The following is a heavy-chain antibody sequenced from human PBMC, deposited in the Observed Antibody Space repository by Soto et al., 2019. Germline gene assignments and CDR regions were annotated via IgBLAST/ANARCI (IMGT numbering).Heavy chain of an antibody. CDR2: IYYSGST. Sequence: QVQLQESGPGLVKPSETLSLTCTVSGGSISSYYWSWIRQPPGKGLEWIGYIYYSGSTNYNPSLKSRVTISVDTSKNQFSLKLSSVTAADTAVYYCARAWVVAATEDIDAFDIWGQGTMVTVSS. CDR3: ARAWVVAATEDIDAFDI. D-gene: IGHD2-15*01. V-gene: IGHV4-59*01. CDR1: GGSISSYY. J-gene: IGHJ3*02.